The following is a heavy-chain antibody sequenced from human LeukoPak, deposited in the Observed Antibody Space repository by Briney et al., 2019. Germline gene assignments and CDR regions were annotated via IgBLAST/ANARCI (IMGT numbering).Heavy chain of an antibody. CDR2: IIPIFGTA. Sequence: ASVKVSCKAPGGTFSSYAISWVRQAPGQGLEWMGGIIPIFGTANYAQKFQGRVTITADESTSTAYMELSSLRSEDTAVYYCARAHCSGGSCYYYYGMDVWGQGTTVTVSS. D-gene: IGHD2-15*01. CDR1: GGTFSSYA. J-gene: IGHJ6*02. CDR3: ARAHCSGGSCYYYYGMDV. V-gene: IGHV1-69*13.